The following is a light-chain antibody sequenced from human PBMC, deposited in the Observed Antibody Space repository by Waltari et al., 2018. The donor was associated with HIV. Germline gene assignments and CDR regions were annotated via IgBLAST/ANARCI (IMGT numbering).Light chain of an antibody. CDR2: ADD. J-gene: IGLJ1*01. CDR3: QSYDSSLSGSFV. Sequence: QSVLTQPPSVSGAPGQRVTISCTGSSSNIGAGHEVPWFQQLPVTAPKLPIYADDNRPSGVPDRFSGSKSGTSASLAITGLQAEDEADYYCQSYDSSLSGSFVFGTGTKVTVL. V-gene: IGLV1-40*01. CDR1: SSNIGAGHE.